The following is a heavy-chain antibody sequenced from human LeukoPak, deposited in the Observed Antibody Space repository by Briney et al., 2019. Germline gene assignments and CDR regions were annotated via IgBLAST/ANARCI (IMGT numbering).Heavy chain of an antibody. Sequence: ASVTVSCKVSGYTLTELSIHWVRQAPGKGLEWMGGFDYEAAKTIYAQKFQGRVTMTEDTSTDTAYMELRSLRSDDTAVYYCASGDRSTGFYYFDYWGHGALVSVSS. CDR2: FDYEAAKT. V-gene: IGHV1-24*01. CDR1: GYTLTELS. J-gene: IGHJ4*01. D-gene: IGHD6-19*01. CDR3: ASGDRSTGFYYFDY.